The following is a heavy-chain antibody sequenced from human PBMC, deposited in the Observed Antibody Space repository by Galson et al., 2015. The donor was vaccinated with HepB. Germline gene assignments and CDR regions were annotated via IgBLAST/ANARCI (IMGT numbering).Heavy chain of an antibody. V-gene: IGHV3-74*01. D-gene: IGHD3-22*01. J-gene: IGHJ4*02. Sequence: SLRLSCAASGFTFSSYWMHWVRQAPGKGLVWVSRINSDGSSTSYADSVKGRFTISRDNAKNTLYLQMNSPRAEDTAVYYCARVRYYDSSGYGYWGQGTLVTVSS. CDR1: GFTFSSYW. CDR2: INSDGSST. CDR3: ARVRYYDSSGYGY.